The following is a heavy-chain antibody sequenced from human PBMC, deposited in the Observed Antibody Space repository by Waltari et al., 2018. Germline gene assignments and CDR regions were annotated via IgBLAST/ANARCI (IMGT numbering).Heavy chain of an antibody. CDR3: ARHPYSGNYAFDY. CDR1: GYSISSGYY. J-gene: IGHJ4*02. CDR2: TYYGGST. D-gene: IGHD1-26*01. V-gene: IGHV4-38-2*01. Sequence: QVQLQESGPGLVKPSETLSLTCAVSGYSISSGYYWGWIRQSPGKGLEWIGSTYYGGSTYYHASLKSPVTISVDMSKNQFSLTLSSVTAADTAVYYCARHPYSGNYAFDYWGQGTPVTVSS.